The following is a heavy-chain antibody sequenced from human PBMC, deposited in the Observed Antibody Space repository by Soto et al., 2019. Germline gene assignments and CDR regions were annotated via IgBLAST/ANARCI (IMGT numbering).Heavy chain of an antibody. CDR3: ARAGADPYYYYGMDV. Sequence: QVQLVQSGAEVRKPGASVKVSCKASGYTFSTSGMSWLRQAPGQGLEWMGWISTYNGDTNDAPKLQDRVTMTSDTSTSTVYMELRSLRSDYTAVYYCARAGADPYYYYGMDVWGQGTRVTVSS. CDR1: GYTFSTSG. CDR2: ISTYNGDT. J-gene: IGHJ6*02. V-gene: IGHV1-18*01. D-gene: IGHD2-21*01.